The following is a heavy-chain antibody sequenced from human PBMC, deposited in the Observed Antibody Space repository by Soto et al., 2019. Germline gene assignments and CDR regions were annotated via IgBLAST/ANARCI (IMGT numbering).Heavy chain of an antibody. D-gene: IGHD2-21*02. CDR2: ISAYNGNT. CDR1: GYTFTSYG. J-gene: IGHJ4*02. CDR3: ARDTPSRSIVVVTAISY. V-gene: IGHV1-18*01. Sequence: ASVKVSCKASGYTFTSYGISWVRQAPGQGLEWMGWISAYNGNTNYAQKLQGRVTMTTDTSTSTAYMELRSLRSDDTAVYYCARDTPSRSIVVVTAISYWGQGTLVTVSS.